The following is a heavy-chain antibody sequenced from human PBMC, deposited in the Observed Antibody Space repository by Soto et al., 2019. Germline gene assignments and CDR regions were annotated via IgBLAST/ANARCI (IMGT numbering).Heavy chain of an antibody. CDR3: ARDTPSYSGSSDGGF. Sequence: ASVKVSCKASGYTLAGYYMHWARQPPGQGLEWRGWIDPTSGDTNNAQRFHGRVTMTRDTSINTAYMELSGLTSDDTAVFYCARDTPSYSGSSDGGFWGQGTRVTVSS. J-gene: IGHJ4*02. V-gene: IGHV1-2*02. D-gene: IGHD6-6*01. CDR1: GYTLAGYY. CDR2: IDPTSGDT.